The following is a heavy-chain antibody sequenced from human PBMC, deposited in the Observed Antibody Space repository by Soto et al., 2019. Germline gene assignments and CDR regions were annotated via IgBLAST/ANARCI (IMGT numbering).Heavy chain of an antibody. D-gene: IGHD5-12*01. J-gene: IGHJ3*01. CDR1: GFALDTYD. CDR2: IATGGDRI. CDR3: AGEPVWMFASYDAFKV. Sequence: EEQLVESGGDLVQPGGSLRLSCTSSGFALDTYDMNWVRLAPGKDLEWISHIATGGDRIYYADSVKGRFTISRDNARTSLYLQMNSLRDDDTALYYCAGEPVWMFASYDAFKVCVQGTWVTVSS. V-gene: IGHV3-48*03.